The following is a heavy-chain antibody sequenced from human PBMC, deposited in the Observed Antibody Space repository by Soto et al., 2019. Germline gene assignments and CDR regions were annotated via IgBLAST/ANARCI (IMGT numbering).Heavy chain of an antibody. CDR3: ASPRGYNYSPFDF. D-gene: IGHD5-18*01. J-gene: IGHJ4*02. Sequence: EVQLVQSGAEVKKPGESLKISCKGSGYTFSSFHIAWVRQMPGKALEWMGIIYPGDSDTRYSPSFQGQVTISADKSINTAYLEWSSLRASDTAMYFCASPRGYNYSPFDFWCQGTLVSVSS. V-gene: IGHV5-51*01. CDR1: GYTFSSFH. CDR2: IYPGDSDT.